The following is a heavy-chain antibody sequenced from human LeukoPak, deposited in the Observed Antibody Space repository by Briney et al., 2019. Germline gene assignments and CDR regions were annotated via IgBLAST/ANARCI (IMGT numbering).Heavy chain of an antibody. CDR3: ARVARDYGMDV. CDR2: IWYDGSNK. J-gene: IGHJ6*02. CDR1: GFTFSSYG. Sequence: GGSLRLSCAAPGFTFSSYGMHWVRQAPGKGLEWVAVIWYDGSNKYYADSVKGRFTISRDNSKNTLYLQMNSLRAEDTAVYYCARVARDYGMDVWGQGTTVTVSS. V-gene: IGHV3-33*01.